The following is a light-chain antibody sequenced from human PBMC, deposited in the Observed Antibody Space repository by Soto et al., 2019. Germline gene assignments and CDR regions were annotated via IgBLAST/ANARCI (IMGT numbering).Light chain of an antibody. Sequence: QSALTQPASVSGSPGQSITISCTGSSSDIGGYNYVSWYQQHPDKAPKLMIYHVSNRPSGISSRFSGSKSDNTASLTISGLQAEDEADYYCSSYTSSTTYVFGTGTKLTV. J-gene: IGLJ1*01. CDR3: SSYTSSTTYV. CDR1: SSDIGGYNY. V-gene: IGLV2-14*01. CDR2: HVS.